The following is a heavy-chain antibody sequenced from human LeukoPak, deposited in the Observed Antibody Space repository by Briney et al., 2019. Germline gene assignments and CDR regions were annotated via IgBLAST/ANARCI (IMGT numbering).Heavy chain of an antibody. CDR1: GFTFGSHW. V-gene: IGHV3-74*01. Sequence: AGGSLRLSCAASGFTFGSHWMHWVRQIPGRGLVWVSHISADGSETRYADSVKGRFTISRDNAKNTMDLEMNSLRAEDTAVYHCVRVGRLQSQSNAFDVWGQGTVVTVSS. CDR2: ISADGSET. D-gene: IGHD4-11*01. CDR3: VRVGRLQSQSNAFDV. J-gene: IGHJ3*01.